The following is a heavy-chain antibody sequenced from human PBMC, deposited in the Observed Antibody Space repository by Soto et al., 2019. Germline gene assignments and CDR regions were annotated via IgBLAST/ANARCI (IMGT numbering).Heavy chain of an antibody. Sequence: EVQLVESGGALVQPGGSLRLSCAASGFTFSIHSMNWVRQAPGKGLEWVSYISSSGSTIYYADSVRGRFTISRDSAKNSLYLQMNSLRDGDTAVYYCARDRALYSSSWYGFDYWGQGTLVTVFS. D-gene: IGHD6-13*01. CDR1: GFTFSIHS. CDR2: ISSSGSTI. V-gene: IGHV3-48*02. CDR3: ARDRALYSSSWYGFDY. J-gene: IGHJ4*02.